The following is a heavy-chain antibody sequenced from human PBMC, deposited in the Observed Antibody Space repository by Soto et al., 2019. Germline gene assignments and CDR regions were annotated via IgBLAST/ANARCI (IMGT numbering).Heavy chain of an antibody. CDR2: IVPMINNI. D-gene: IGHD1-1*01. CDR3: ALRTGNWNPLAD. CDR1: GGTTSSYT. J-gene: IGHJ4*02. Sequence: QVQLVQSGAEVERPGSSVKVSCKTSGGTTSSYTIGWVRQAPGQGLEWMGNIVPMINNIDYAQKFQGRVTVAADKSTRTVYMELNSLRTEDTAVYFCALRTGNWNPLADWGQGTLVTVSS. V-gene: IGHV1-69*02.